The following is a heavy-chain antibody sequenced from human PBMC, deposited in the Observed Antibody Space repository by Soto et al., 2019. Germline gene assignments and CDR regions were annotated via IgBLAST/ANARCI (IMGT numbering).Heavy chain of an antibody. V-gene: IGHV3-9*01. CDR2: ISWNSGSI. D-gene: IGHD6-19*01. J-gene: IGHJ4*02. CDR3: AKDGGIGYSSGHGPTFFDY. CDR1: GFTIDDYA. Sequence: EVQLVESGGGLVQPGRSLRLSCAASGFTIDDYAMHWVRQAPGKGLEWVSGISWNSGSIGYADSVKGRFTISRDNAKNSLYLQMNSLRAEDTALYYCAKDGGIGYSSGHGPTFFDYWGQGTLVTVSS.